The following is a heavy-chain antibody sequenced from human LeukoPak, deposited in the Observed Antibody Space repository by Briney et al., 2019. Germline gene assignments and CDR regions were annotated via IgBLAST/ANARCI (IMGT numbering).Heavy chain of an antibody. CDR2: MNPNSGNT. V-gene: IGHV1-8*01. J-gene: IGHJ6*02. D-gene: IGHD2-8*01. CDR3: ARGPQGITPLNYYYYGMDV. Sequence: ASVKVSCKASGYTFTSYDINWVRQATGQGLEWMGWMNPNSGNTGYAQKFQGRVTMTRNTSISTAYMELSSLRSEDTAVYYCARGPQGITPLNYYYYGMDVWGQGTTVTVSS. CDR1: GYTFTSYD.